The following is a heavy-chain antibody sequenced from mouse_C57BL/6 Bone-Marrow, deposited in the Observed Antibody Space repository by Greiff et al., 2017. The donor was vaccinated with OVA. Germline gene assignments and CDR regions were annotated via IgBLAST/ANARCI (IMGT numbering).Heavy chain of an antibody. Sequence: EVKVVESGGGLVKPGGSLKLSCAASGFTFSDYGMHWVRQAPETGLEWVAYISSGSSTIYYADTVKGRFTISRDNAKNTLFLQMTSLRSEDTAMYCCARRLRLTYWYFDVWGTGTTVTVSS. CDR1: GFTFSDYG. CDR3: ARRLRLTYWYFDV. CDR2: ISSGSSTI. V-gene: IGHV5-17*01. D-gene: IGHD3-2*02. J-gene: IGHJ1*03.